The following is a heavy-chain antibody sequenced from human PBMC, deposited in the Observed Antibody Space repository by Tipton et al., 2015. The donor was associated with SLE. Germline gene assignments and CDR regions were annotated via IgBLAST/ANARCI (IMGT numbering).Heavy chain of an antibody. Sequence: TLSLTCTVSGGSISSNNFFWSWLRQHPGKGLEWIGYIYYSGSAFYNPSLKSRVTMSVDTSKNQFFMRLSSATAADTAVYYCANRGDYFDSWGQGALVTVSS. CDR1: GGSISSNNFF. J-gene: IGHJ4*02. V-gene: IGHV4-31*03. CDR2: IYYSGSA. D-gene: IGHD4-17*01. CDR3: ANRGDYFDS.